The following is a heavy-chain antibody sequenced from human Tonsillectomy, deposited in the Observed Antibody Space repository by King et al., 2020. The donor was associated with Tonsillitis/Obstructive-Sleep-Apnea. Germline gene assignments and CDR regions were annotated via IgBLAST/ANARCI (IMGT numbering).Heavy chain of an antibody. D-gene: IGHD6-25*01. Sequence: QLQESGPGLVNPSGTLSLTCGVSGDSITSSNWWSWVRQSPGKGLEWIGEINHSGTTNSNPSLRSRVTLSIDMSKNQFSLEVTSVSAADTAVYFCARNGQSRGGFPSYYYMDVWGKGTTVTVSS. CDR3: ARNGQSRGGFPSYYYMDV. CDR1: GDSITSSNW. CDR2: INHSGTT. J-gene: IGHJ6*03. V-gene: IGHV4-4*02.